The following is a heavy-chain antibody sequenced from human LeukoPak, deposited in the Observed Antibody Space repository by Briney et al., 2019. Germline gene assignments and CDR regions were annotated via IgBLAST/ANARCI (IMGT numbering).Heavy chain of an antibody. V-gene: IGHV4-34*01. CDR1: GGSFSGYY. D-gene: IGHD1-1*01. CDR3: ARAFLYNWNGLRNWFDP. Sequence: SETLSLTCAVYGGSFSGYYWSWIRQPPGKGLEWIGEINHSGSTNYNPSLKSRVTISVDTSKNQFSLKLSSVTAADTAVYYCARAFLYNWNGLRNWFDPWGQGTLVTVSS. J-gene: IGHJ5*02. CDR2: INHSGST.